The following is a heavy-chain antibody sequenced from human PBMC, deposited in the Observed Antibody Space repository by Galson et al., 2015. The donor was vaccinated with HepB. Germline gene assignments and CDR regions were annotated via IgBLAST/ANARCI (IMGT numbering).Heavy chain of an antibody. CDR1: GFTFSSYS. CDR3: ARDRVTILDYYGMDV. D-gene: IGHD3-3*01. Sequence: SLRLSCAASGFTFSSYSMNWVRQAPGKGLEWVSSISSSSSYIYYADSVKGRFTISRDNAKNSLYLQMNSLRAEDTAVYYCARDRVTILDYYGMDVWGQGTTVTVSS. J-gene: IGHJ6*02. CDR2: ISSSSSYI. V-gene: IGHV3-21*01.